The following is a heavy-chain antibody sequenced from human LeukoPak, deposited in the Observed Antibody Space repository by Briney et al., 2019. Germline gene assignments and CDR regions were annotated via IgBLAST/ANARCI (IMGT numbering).Heavy chain of an antibody. CDR2: IWHDGSNK. D-gene: IGHD2-21*01. V-gene: IGHV3-33*06. CDR3: AKDLSAAYDF. J-gene: IGHJ4*02. Sequence: GGSLRLSCAASGFTFNDYGMHWVRQAPGTGLEWVAAIWHDGSNKYYADSLKGRFTISRDNSKNMLYLQMDNLRVDDTAMYYCAKDLSAAYDFWGQGILVTVSS. CDR1: GFTFNDYG.